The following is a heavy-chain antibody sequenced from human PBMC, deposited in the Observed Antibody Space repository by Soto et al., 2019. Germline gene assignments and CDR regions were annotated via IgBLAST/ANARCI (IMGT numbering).Heavy chain of an antibody. J-gene: IGHJ4*02. Sequence: LGESLKISCRASGYNFTNYWIAWVRQVPGKGLEWMGIIYPDDSDTRYSPSFQGQVIISADKSITTAYLQWSSLKASDTAIYYCVVYSSSSGRHFDYWGQGTLVTVSS. CDR1: GYNFTNYW. CDR3: VVYSSSSGRHFDY. CDR2: IYPDDSDT. D-gene: IGHD6-6*01. V-gene: IGHV5-51*01.